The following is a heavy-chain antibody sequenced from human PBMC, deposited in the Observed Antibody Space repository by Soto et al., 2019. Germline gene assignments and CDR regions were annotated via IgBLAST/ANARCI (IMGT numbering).Heavy chain of an antibody. D-gene: IGHD5-18*01. V-gene: IGHV1-3*01. J-gene: IGHJ6*02. CDR2: INAGNGNT. Sequence: QVQLVQSGAAVKKPGASVKVSCKASGYTFTSYAMHWVRQAPGQRLEWMGWINAGNGNTKYSQKFQGRVTITRDTSASTAYMELSSLRSEDTAVYYCAIPSGYGIYYYYGMDVWGQGTTVTVSS. CDR3: AIPSGYGIYYYYGMDV. CDR1: GYTFTSYA.